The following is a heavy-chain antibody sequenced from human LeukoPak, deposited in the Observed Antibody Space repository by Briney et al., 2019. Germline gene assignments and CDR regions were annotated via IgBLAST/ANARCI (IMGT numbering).Heavy chain of an antibody. CDR2: ISYDGSNK. J-gene: IGHJ3*02. D-gene: IGHD2-2*03. V-gene: IGHV3-30*04. Sequence: PGGSLRLSCAASGFTFSSYAMHWARQAPGKGLEWVAVISYDGSNKYYADSVKGRFIISRDNSMNTLYLQINSLRVADTAVYCAKDPLFQPWIAFDIWGQGTVVTVSS. CDR1: GFTFSSYA. CDR3: AKDPLFQPWIAFDI.